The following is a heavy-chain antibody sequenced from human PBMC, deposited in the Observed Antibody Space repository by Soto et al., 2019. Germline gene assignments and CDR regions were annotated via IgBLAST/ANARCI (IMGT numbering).Heavy chain of an antibody. Sequence: QVQLVESGGGLVKPGGSLRLSCAASGFPFSDYYMTWIRQAPGKGLEWISYVGRSNSNVYYADSVKGRFTISRDNTDNSLSLLMNNLRAEDTAMYYCARNYYDMDVWGKGTAVTVSS. J-gene: IGHJ6*03. V-gene: IGHV3-11*01. CDR3: ARNYYDMDV. CDR1: GFPFSDYY. CDR2: VGRSNSNV.